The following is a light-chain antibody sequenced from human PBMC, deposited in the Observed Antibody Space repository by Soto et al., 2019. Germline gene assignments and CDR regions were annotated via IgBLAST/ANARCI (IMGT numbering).Light chain of an antibody. J-gene: IGLJ1*01. V-gene: IGLV2-14*03. CDR2: HVS. CDR1: SSDVGGYNY. Sequence: QSALTQPASVSGSPGQSITISCTGTSSDVGGYNYVSWYQQHPGKAPKLMIYHVSNRPSGVSNRFSGSKSGNTASLTISGLQAEDEADYSCSSYASSSTLYVFGAGTKLTVL. CDR3: SSYASSSTLYV.